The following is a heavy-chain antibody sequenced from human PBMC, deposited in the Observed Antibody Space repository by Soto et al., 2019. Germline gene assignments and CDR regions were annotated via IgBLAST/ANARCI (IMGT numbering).Heavy chain of an antibody. CDR2: INHSGST. J-gene: IGHJ4*02. Sequence: PSETLSLTCAVYGGSFSGYYWTWIRQPPGTGLEWIGEINHSGSTNYNPSLKSRVTISVDTSKNQFPLKLTSVTAADTAVYYCARDNITGLFDYWGQGTLVTVSS. CDR1: GGSFSGYY. CDR3: ARDNITGLFDY. V-gene: IGHV4-34*01. D-gene: IGHD2-8*02.